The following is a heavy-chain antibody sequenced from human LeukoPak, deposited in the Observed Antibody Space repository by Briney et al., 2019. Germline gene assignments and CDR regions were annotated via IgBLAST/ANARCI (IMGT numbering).Heavy chain of an antibody. Sequence: SETLSLTCGVYGGSFSDYYWSWIRQPPGKGLEWIGEINHTGSTKYNSSLKSRVTISVDTSKTQFSLRLTSVTAADTAMYYCATTRGYSTNDAFDIWGQGTRVTVSS. CDR2: INHTGST. CDR3: ATTRGYSTNDAFDI. V-gene: IGHV4-34*01. D-gene: IGHD5-18*01. CDR1: GGSFSDYY. J-gene: IGHJ3*02.